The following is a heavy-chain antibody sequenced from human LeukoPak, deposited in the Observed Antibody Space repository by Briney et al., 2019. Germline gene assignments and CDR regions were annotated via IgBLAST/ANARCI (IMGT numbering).Heavy chain of an antibody. Sequence: SQTLSLTCTVSGGSISRGDYYWSWIRQPPGKGLEWIGYIYYSGSTNYNPSLKSRVTISVDTSKNQFSLKLSSVTAADTAVYYCARAAGPLAAPDFWGQGTPVTVSS. J-gene: IGHJ4*02. V-gene: IGHV4-30-4*01. CDR1: GGSISRGDYY. CDR3: ARAAGPLAAPDF. D-gene: IGHD6-13*01. CDR2: IYYSGST.